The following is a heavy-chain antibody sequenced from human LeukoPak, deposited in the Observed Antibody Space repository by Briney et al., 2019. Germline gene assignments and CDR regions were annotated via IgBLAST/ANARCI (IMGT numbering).Heavy chain of an antibody. Sequence: SETLSLTCAVYGGSFSGYYWSWIRQPPGKGLEWIGEMNHRRSTNYKPSLKSRVTISVDTSKNQFSLKLNSVTAADTAVYYCASRVRGVDYWGQGTLVTVSS. J-gene: IGHJ4*02. CDR1: GGSFSGYY. CDR2: MNHRRST. V-gene: IGHV4-34*01. D-gene: IGHD3-10*01. CDR3: ASRVRGVDY.